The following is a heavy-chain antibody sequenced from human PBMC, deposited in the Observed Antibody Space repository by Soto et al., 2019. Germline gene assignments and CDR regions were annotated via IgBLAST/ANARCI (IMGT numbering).Heavy chain of an antibody. Sequence: CIIQTPGKGLEWVSVLYSGDSGTAFYADSVKGRFTISRDNSRSTVYLQMNSLRVDDTAVYYCAREGVAPYYYYGMDVWGQGTPVTVSS. V-gene: IGHV3-53*01. CDR2: LYSGDSGTA. D-gene: IGHD5-12*01. CDR3: AREGVAPYYYYGMDV. J-gene: IGHJ6*02.